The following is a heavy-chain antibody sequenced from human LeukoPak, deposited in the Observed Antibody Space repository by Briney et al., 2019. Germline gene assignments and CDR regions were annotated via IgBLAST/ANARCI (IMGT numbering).Heavy chain of an antibody. CDR3: ARELLRYYGSGSYYFPYNWFDP. CDR1: GGTFSSYA. CDR2: ISAYNGNT. Sequence: ASVKVSCKASGGTFSSYAISWVRQAPGQGREWMGWISAYNGNTNYAQKLQGRVTMTTDTSTSTAYMELRSLRSDDTAVYYCARELLRYYGSGSYYFPYNWFDPWGQGTLVTVSS. V-gene: IGHV1-18*01. J-gene: IGHJ5*02. D-gene: IGHD3-10*01.